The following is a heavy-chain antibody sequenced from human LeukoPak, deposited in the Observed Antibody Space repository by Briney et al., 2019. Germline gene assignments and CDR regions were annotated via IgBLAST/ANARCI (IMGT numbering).Heavy chain of an antibody. CDR1: GYTFTSYD. CDR3: ARDTGSGYPY. J-gene: IGHJ4*02. CDR2: MSPNSGDT. V-gene: IGHV1-8*01. Sequence: RASVKVSCKASGYTFTSYDFNWVRQATGQRPEWMGWMSPNSGDTGYAQKFQDRVTMTRNTSISTAYMELSSLRSDDTAVYYCARDTGSGYPYWGQGTLVTVSS. D-gene: IGHD3-3*01.